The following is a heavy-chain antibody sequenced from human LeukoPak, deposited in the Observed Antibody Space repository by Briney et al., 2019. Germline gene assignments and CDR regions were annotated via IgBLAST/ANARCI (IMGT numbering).Heavy chain of an antibody. D-gene: IGHD2-2*01. CDR1: GYTFTSYG. J-gene: IGHJ6*03. Sequence: ASLKLSCTASGYTFTSYGISWVRQAPGQGLEWMGWISGYNGHTDYPQQFQGRVTMTTDTSTSTAYLELRSLTSDDTAVYYCASRAPHRVPWGDYNSYMDVWGKGTPVTVSS. V-gene: IGHV1-18*04. CDR3: ASRAPHRVPWGDYNSYMDV. CDR2: ISGYNGHT.